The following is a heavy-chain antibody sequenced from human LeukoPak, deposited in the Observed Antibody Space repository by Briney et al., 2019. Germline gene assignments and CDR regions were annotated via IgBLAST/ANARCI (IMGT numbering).Heavy chain of an antibody. CDR2: IYYSGST. V-gene: IGHV4-39*01. J-gene: IGHJ6*03. CDR3: ARELAEIAAAIRGYYYYYMDV. Sequence: SETLSLTCTVSGGSISSSSYYWGWIRQPPGKGLEWFGSIYYSGSTYYNPSLKSRVTISVDTAKNQFALKLSSVTAADTAVYYCARELAEIAAAIRGYYYYYMDVWGKGTTVTVSS. D-gene: IGHD6-13*01. CDR1: GGSISSSSYY.